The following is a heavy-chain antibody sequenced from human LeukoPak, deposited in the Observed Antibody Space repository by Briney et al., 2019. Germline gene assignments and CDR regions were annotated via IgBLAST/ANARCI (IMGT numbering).Heavy chain of an antibody. CDR1: GYTFTGYY. V-gene: IGHV1-2*02. CDR3: ARDVSRGYARVWDY. CDR2: INPNSGGT. J-gene: IGHJ4*02. D-gene: IGHD5-12*01. Sequence: ASVKVSCKASGYTFTGYYMHWVRQAPGQGLEWMGWINPNSGGTNYAQKFQGRVTMTRDTSISTAYMELSRLRSDDTAAYYCARDVSRGYARVWDYWGQGTLVTVSS.